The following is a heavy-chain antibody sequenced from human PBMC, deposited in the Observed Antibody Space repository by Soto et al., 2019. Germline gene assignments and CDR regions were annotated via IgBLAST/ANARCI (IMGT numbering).Heavy chain of an antibody. Sequence: QVPLVQSGAEVKKPGASVKVSCKASGYTFTSYGISWVRQAPGQGLEWMGWISAYNGNTNYAQKLQGRVTMTTDTSTSTAYMELRSLRSDDTAVYYCARGGYYDSSGYYAEYFQHWGQGTLVTVSS. CDR2: ISAYNGNT. CDR3: ARGGYYDSSGYYAEYFQH. CDR1: GYTFTSYG. V-gene: IGHV1-18*01. D-gene: IGHD3-22*01. J-gene: IGHJ1*01.